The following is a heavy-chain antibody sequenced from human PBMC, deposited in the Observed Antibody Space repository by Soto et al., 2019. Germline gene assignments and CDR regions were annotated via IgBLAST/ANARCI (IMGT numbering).Heavy chain of an antibody. D-gene: IGHD3-3*01. Sequence: PGGSLRLSCAASGSTFSSYAMSWVRQAPGKGLEWVSAISGSGGSTYYADSVKGRFTISRDNSKNTLYLQMNSLRAEDTAVYYCAKDRIWSGYYVDYFDYWGQGTLVTVSS. CDR2: ISGSGGST. V-gene: IGHV3-23*01. CDR1: GSTFSSYA. J-gene: IGHJ4*02. CDR3: AKDRIWSGYYVDYFDY.